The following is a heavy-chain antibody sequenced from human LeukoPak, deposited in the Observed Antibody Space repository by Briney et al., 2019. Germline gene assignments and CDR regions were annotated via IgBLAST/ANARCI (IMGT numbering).Heavy chain of an antibody. Sequence: ASVKVSCKASGYTFTGYYMHWVRQAPGQGLEWMGRINPNGGGTNYAQKFQGRVTMTRDTSISTAYMELSRLRSDDTAVYYCAREGFYDSSGYPYWGQGTLVTVSS. CDR2: INPNGGGT. CDR3: AREGFYDSSGYPY. V-gene: IGHV1-2*06. D-gene: IGHD3-22*01. CDR1: GYTFTGYY. J-gene: IGHJ4*02.